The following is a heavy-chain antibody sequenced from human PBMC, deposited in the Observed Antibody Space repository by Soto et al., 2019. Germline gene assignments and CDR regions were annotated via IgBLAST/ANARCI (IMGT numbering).Heavy chain of an antibody. Sequence: QVQLQESGPGLVKPSETLSLTCTVSGGSISSYYWSWIRQPPGKGLEWIGYIYYSGSTNYNPSLKSRVTISVDTSKNQFSLKLSSVTAADTAVYYCARDHLAPRPYSSGWYRWFDPWGQGTLVTVSS. V-gene: IGHV4-59*01. D-gene: IGHD6-19*01. CDR2: IYYSGST. J-gene: IGHJ5*02. CDR3: ARDHLAPRPYSSGWYRWFDP. CDR1: GGSISSYY.